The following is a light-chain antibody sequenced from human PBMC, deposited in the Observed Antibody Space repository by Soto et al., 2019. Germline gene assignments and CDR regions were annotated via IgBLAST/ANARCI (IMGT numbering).Light chain of an antibody. J-gene: IGKJ5*01. CDR3: QQYGSSQT. CDR1: QSVSSSY. Sequence: EIVLTQSPGNLSLSPGERANLSCRASQSVSSSYLAWYQQKPGQAPRLLIYGASSRATGIPDRFSGSGSGTDFTLTISRLEPEDFAVYYCQQYGSSQTFGQGTRLEIK. V-gene: IGKV3-20*01. CDR2: GAS.